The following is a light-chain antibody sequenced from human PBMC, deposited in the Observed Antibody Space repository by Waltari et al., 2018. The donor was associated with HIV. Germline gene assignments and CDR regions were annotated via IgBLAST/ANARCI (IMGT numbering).Light chain of an antibody. J-gene: IGKJ1*01. CDR1: RTILFDSNNKNY. V-gene: IGKV4-1*01. Sequence: DIVMTQSPDSLPVSLGERATINCKSSRTILFDSNNKNYLAWYQQKPGQPPKVLIYWASTRESGVPDRFSGSGSGTDYTLTISRLQPEDVAVYYCQQYFSTPPTFGQGTRVGI. CDR3: QQYFSTPPT. CDR2: WAS.